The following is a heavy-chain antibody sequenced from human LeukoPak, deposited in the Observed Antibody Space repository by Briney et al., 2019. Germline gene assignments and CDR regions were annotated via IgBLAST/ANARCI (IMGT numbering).Heavy chain of an antibody. CDR1: GYTITGYY. D-gene: IGHD1-1*01. CDR3: GRDRHWNKGKFDY. J-gene: IGHJ4*01. Sequence: ASVTDSCKAFGYTITGYYIHWVRQAPGQGLEWMGWINPNNGGTNSAQKFQGRVTMTRDTSIGTAYMELNRLTYDDTAVYYCGRDRHWNKGKFDYWGQRWLPTVSS. V-gene: IGHV1-2*02. CDR2: INPNNGGT.